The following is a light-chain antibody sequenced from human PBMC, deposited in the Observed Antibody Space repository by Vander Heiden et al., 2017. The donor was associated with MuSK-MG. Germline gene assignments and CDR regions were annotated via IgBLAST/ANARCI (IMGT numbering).Light chain of an antibody. CDR2: GAF. J-gene: IGKJ3*01. CDR3: QQANRSPFA. Sequence: DIQMTQSPSSVSASVGDRVTITCRASQGIGNWLAWYQQKPGKAPKLLIYGAFTLQSGVPSRFSGSESGTDFALTISSLQPDDIATYYCQQANRSPFAFGRGTTVDVK. V-gene: IGKV1-12*02. CDR1: QGIGNW.